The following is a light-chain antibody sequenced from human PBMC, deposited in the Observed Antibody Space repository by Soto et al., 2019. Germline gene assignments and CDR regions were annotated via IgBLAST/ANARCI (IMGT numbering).Light chain of an antibody. CDR3: QQYGSSPGT. J-gene: IGKJ2*02. Sequence: EIGVTQFPGTLALSPGERATLSFRARPGVSSHFLAWYQQKPGQAPKLLISGASSRATGIPDRFSGSGSGTDFTLTISRLEPEDFALYSCQQYGSSPGTFGQGTKLEIK. CDR2: GAS. V-gene: IGKV3-20*01. CDR1: PGVSSHF.